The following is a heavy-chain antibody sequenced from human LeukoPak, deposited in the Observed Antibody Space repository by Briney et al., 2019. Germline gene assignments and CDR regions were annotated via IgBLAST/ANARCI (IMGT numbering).Heavy chain of an antibody. Sequence: PGGSLRLSCAASGFTFSNYAMNWVRQAPGKGLEWVSSFRESGGATYYADSVQGRFTISRDDSENTLYLQMDSLRAEDTAVYYCARVDTVMAYYFDLWGQGTLVTVSS. J-gene: IGHJ4*02. CDR3: ARVDTVMAYYFDL. CDR1: GFTFSNYA. CDR2: FRESGGAT. D-gene: IGHD5-18*01. V-gene: IGHV3-23*01.